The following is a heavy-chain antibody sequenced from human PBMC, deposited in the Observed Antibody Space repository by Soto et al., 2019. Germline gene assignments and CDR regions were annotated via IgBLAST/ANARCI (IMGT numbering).Heavy chain of an antibody. D-gene: IGHD5-12*01. J-gene: IGHJ4*02. Sequence: XSVKVSCKASVYTFTCYYMHWVRQAPGQGLEWMGWINPNSGGTNYAQKFQGWVTMTRDTSISTAYMELSRLRSDDTAVYYCARVPKSDGYNYYFDYWGQGTLVTVSS. CDR1: VYTFTCYY. CDR2: INPNSGGT. V-gene: IGHV1-2*04. CDR3: ARVPKSDGYNYYFDY.